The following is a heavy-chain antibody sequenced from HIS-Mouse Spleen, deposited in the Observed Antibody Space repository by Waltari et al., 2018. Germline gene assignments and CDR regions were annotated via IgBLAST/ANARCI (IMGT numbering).Heavy chain of an antibody. CDR3: AKASSGWLDY. CDR1: GFTFSSYG. V-gene: IGHV3-30*18. D-gene: IGHD6-19*01. CDR2: ISYDGSNK. Sequence: QVQLVESGGGVVQPGRSLRLSCAASGFTFSSYGLHWVRQGPGQGVGWVAVISYDGSNKYYADSVKGRFTISRENSKNTLYLQMNSLRAEDTAVYYCAKASSGWLDYWGQGTLVTVSS. J-gene: IGHJ4*02.